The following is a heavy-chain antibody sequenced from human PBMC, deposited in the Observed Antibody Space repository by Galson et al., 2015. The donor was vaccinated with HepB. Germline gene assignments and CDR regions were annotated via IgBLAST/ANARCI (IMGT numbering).Heavy chain of an antibody. J-gene: IGHJ5*02. D-gene: IGHD3-22*01. Sequence: ETLSLTCAVYGGSFSGYYWSWIRQPPGKGLEWIGEINHSGSTNYNPSLKSRVTISVDTSKNQFSLKLSSVTAADTAVYYCARRQGHYYYDSSGLGRWFDPWGQGTLVTVSS. CDR3: ARRQGHYYYDSSGLGRWFDP. CDR1: GGSFSGYY. V-gene: IGHV4-34*01. CDR2: INHSGST.